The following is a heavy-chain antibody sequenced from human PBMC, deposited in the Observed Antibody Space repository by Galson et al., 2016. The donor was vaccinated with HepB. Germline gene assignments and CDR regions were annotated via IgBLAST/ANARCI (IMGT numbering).Heavy chain of an antibody. CDR3: AKDGGTWGYYYGDWNLDL. CDR1: GFTFEDSA. J-gene: IGHJ2*01. V-gene: IGHV3-23*01. Sequence: SLRLSCAVSGFTFEDSAMHWVRQVPGKGLEWVSTITGSGVSSYYADSVKGRFTISRDNSKNNVSLQMNSLRADDTAVYYCAKDGGTWGYYYGDWNLDLWGRGTLVTVSS. D-gene: IGHD3-22*01. CDR2: ITGSGVSS.